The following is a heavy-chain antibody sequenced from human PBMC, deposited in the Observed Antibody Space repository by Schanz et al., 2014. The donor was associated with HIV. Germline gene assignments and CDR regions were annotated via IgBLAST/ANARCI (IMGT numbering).Heavy chain of an antibody. D-gene: IGHD6-13*01. Sequence: VHLVESGGGVVQPGRSQRLSCVTSGFTFNAYGMHWLRQAPGKGLEWVAGLWFDGSNKQYGDSVKGRFTISSDSSKKTVYLEMDSLRADDTAVYYCARDLTATVRGTFDYWGQGTLVTVSS. V-gene: IGHV3-33*01. CDR2: LWFDGSNK. CDR3: ARDLTATVRGTFDY. CDR1: GFTFNAYG. J-gene: IGHJ4*02.